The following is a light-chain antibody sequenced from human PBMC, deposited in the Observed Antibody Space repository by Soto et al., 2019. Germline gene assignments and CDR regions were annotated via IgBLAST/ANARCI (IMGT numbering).Light chain of an antibody. CDR1: QTISSW. J-gene: IGKJ1*01. Sequence: DIQMTQSPSSLSASVGDRVTISCRASQTISSWLAWYQQKPGKAPKLLIYKASTLKSGVPSRFSGSGSGTELTLTISSLQPDDCETYYGQHYNSYSEAFGQGTKVDIK. CDR3: QHYNSYSEA. V-gene: IGKV1-5*03. CDR2: KAS.